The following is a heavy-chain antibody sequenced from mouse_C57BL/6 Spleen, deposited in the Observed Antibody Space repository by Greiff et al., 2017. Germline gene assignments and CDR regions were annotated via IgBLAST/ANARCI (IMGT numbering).Heavy chain of an antibody. Sequence: VQLQQPGAELVKPGASVKMSCKASGYTFTSYWINWVKQRPGQGLEWIGAIYPGSGSTNYNEKFKIKATLTVATSSTTAYMQLSSRTSEDSAVYYCARSRYDYGGFAYWGQGTLVTVSA. CDR3: ARSRYDYGGFAY. J-gene: IGHJ3*01. V-gene: IGHV1-55*01. CDR2: IYPGSGST. D-gene: IGHD2-4*01. CDR1: GYTFTSYW.